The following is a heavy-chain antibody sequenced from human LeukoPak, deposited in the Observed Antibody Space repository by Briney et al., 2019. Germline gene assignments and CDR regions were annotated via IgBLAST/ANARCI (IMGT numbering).Heavy chain of an antibody. CDR2: ISGSGGST. J-gene: IGHJ5*02. D-gene: IGHD5-12*01. V-gene: IGHV3-23*01. CDR3: AKPGFYSGYDSRTSPNWFDP. Sequence: PGGSLRLSCAASGFTFSSYAMSWVRQAPGKGLEWVSAISGSGGSTYYADSVKGRFTISRDNSNNTLYLQMNRLRAEDTAVYYCAKPGFYSGYDSRTSPNWFDPWGQGTLVTVSS. CDR1: GFTFSSYA.